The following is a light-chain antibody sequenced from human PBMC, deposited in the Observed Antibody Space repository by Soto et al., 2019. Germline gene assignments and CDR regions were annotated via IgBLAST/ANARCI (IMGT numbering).Light chain of an antibody. CDR2: QVT. CDR3: SSYTDSSNYV. V-gene: IGLV2-14*01. CDR1: SSDLAIYNY. J-gene: IGLJ1*01. Sequence: QSVPTPPASVSGSPGQSITISCTGTSSDLAIYNYVSWYQQQPGKAPKLMIYQVTNRSSGVCNRFCGSRSGNTASLTISGLQAEDEADYYCSSYTDSSNYVFEAGTKVTVL.